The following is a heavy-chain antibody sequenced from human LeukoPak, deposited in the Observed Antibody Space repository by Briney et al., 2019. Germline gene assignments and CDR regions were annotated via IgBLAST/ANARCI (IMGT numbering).Heavy chain of an antibody. J-gene: IGHJ4*02. CDR3: ARSRRNYYDSSGIWALVDFDY. CDR2: ISSSSSTI. CDR1: GFTFSSYS. Sequence: PGGSLRLSCAASGFTFSSYSMNWVRQAPGKGLEWVSYISSSSSTIYYADSVKGRFTISRDNAKNSLYLQMNSLRAEDTAVYYCARSRRNYYDSSGIWALVDFDYWGQGTLVTVSS. D-gene: IGHD3-22*01. V-gene: IGHV3-48*04.